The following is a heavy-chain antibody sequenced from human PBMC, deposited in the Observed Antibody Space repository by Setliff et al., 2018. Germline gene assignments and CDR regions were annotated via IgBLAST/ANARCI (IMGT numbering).Heavy chain of an antibody. V-gene: IGHV1-2*04. Sequence: ASVKVSCKASGYTFTGYYMHWVRQAPGQGLEWMGWINPNSGGTNYAQKFQGWVTMTRDTSISTAYMELSRLRSGDTAVYYCARGPRITIFGVVSLSLYGMDVWGQGTTVTVSS. CDR3: ARGPRITIFGVVSLSLYGMDV. D-gene: IGHD3-3*01. CDR2: INPNSGGT. CDR1: GYTFTGYY. J-gene: IGHJ6*02.